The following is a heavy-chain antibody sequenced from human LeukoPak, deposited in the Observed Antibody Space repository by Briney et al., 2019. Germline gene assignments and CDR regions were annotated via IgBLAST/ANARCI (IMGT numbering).Heavy chain of an antibody. J-gene: IGHJ4*02. D-gene: IGHD2-8*02. CDR3: AKARGGVLPLYFFDY. CDR2: VSDDGIET. Sequence: GGSLRLSCAASGFPFSTYAMAWVRQAPGKGLEWVSGVSDDGIETYYADSVRGWFTISRDNSNNTVYLQLSSLRAEDTAIYYCAKARGGVLPLYFFDYWGLGTLVPVSS. CDR1: GFPFSTYA. V-gene: IGHV3-23*01.